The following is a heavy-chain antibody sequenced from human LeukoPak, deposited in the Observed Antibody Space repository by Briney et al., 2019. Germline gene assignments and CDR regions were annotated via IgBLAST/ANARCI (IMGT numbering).Heavy chain of an antibody. CDR2: ISAYNGNT. D-gene: IGHD4-17*01. CDR1: GYTFTSHG. V-gene: IGHV1-18*01. CDR3: ARDLRNGDYGGY. J-gene: IGHJ4*02. Sequence: ASVKVSCKASGYTFTSHGISWVRQAPGQGLEGMGWISAYNGNTNYAQKLQGRVTITTDTSTSTAYMELRNLRSDDTAVYYCARDLRNGDYGGYWGQGTLVTVSS.